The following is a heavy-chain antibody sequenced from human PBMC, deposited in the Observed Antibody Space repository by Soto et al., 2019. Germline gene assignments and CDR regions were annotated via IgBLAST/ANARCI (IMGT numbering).Heavy chain of an antibody. CDR2: ITWDGESS. J-gene: IGHJ4*02. CDR3: AKEKNRIFDF. CDR1: GFTFDDHT. Sequence: QPGGSLRLSCAGSGFTFDDHTMHWVRKVAGKGLEWVSLITWDGESSFYADSVKGRFTISRDNNKRSLFLQMNSLRIEDTALYYCAKEKNRIFDFWGQGTLVTVSS. V-gene: IGHV3-43*01.